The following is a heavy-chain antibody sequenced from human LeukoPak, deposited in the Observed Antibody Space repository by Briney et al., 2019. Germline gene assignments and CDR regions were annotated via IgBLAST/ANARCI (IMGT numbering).Heavy chain of an antibody. Sequence: SETLSLTCTVSGGSISSGGYYWNWIRQPPGKGLEWIGYMYYSGSTNYNPSLKSRVTISGDTSKNQFSLKLNSVTAADTAVYYCARAGHSAYSYGSIDYWGQGTLVTVSS. J-gene: IGHJ4*02. CDR1: GGSISSGGYY. D-gene: IGHD5-18*01. V-gene: IGHV4-61*08. CDR3: ARAGHSAYSYGSIDY. CDR2: MYYSGST.